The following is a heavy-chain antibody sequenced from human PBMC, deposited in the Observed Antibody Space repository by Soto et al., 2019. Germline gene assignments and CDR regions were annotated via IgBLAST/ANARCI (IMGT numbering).Heavy chain of an antibody. V-gene: IGHV3-23*01. J-gene: IGHJ4*02. Sequence: EVQLLESGGGLVQPGGSLRLSCAASGFTFSSYAMSWVRQAPGKGLEWVSAISGSGGSTYYADSVKGRFTISRDNSKNTLYLQMNSLRAEDTAVYYCAKLAIPPRRREIVATIPIWGQGTLVTVSS. D-gene: IGHD5-12*01. CDR1: GFTFSSYA. CDR3: AKLAIPPRRREIVATIPI. CDR2: ISGSGGST.